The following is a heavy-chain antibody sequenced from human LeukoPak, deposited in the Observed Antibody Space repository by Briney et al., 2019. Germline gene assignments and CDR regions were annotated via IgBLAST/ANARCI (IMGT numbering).Heavy chain of an antibody. D-gene: IGHD6-13*01. CDR3: AKDPWQQAYNWFDP. CDR2: ISGSGGST. Sequence: PGGSLRLSCTASGFTFSDYCMSWVRQAPGKRLEWVSAISGSGGSTYYADSVKGRFTISRDNSKNTLYLQMNSLRAEDTAVYYCAKDPWQQAYNWFDPWGQGTLVTVSS. J-gene: IGHJ5*02. V-gene: IGHV3-23*01. CDR1: GFTFSDYC.